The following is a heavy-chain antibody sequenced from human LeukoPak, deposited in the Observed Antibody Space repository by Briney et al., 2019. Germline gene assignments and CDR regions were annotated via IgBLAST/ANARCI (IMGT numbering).Heavy chain of an antibody. V-gene: IGHV1-69-2*01. CDR1: GYTFTDSY. Sequence: ASVKVSCKASGYTFTDSYMHWVQQAPGKGLEWMGRVDPENGEIVYAEKFQGRVTITADTSTDTAYMELGSLRSGDTAVYYCATSKYSGNHPLDYWGQGNLVTVSS. CDR3: ATSKYSGNHPLDY. D-gene: IGHD1-26*01. CDR2: VDPENGEI. J-gene: IGHJ4*02.